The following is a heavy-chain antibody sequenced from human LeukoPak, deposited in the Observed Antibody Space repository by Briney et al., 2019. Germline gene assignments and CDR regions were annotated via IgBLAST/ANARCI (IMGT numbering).Heavy chain of an antibody. V-gene: IGHV3-23*01. CDR1: GFSFSSYA. CDR2: ISGSGGST. CDR3: AKDSPHRYDYVWGIPDY. D-gene: IGHD3-16*01. J-gene: IGHJ4*02. Sequence: GGSLRLSCAASGFSFSSYAMSWVRQAPGKGLEGVTAISGSGGSTYYADSVKGRFTISRDNSKNTLYLQMNSLRAEDTAVYYCAKDSPHRYDYVWGIPDYWGQGTLVTVSS.